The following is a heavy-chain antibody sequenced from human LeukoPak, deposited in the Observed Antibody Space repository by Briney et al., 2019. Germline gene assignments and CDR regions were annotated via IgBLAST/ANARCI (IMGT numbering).Heavy chain of an antibody. CDR2: ISSYNGNT. CDR1: GYTFTSYG. CDR3: ASFSMDV. J-gene: IGHJ6*02. Sequence: ASVKLSCKASGYTFTSYGISWVRQVPGQGLEWVGWISSYNGNTYYATKLQGSVTMTTDTSTSTAYMELRSLRSDDTAVYYCASFSMDVWGQGTTVTVSS. V-gene: IGHV1-18*01.